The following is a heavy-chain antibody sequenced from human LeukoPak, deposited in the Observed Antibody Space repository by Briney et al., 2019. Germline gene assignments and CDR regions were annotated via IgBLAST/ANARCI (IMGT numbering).Heavy chain of an antibody. J-gene: IGHJ3*02. CDR2: ISGSGGST. CDR1: GFTFSSYA. Sequence: GGSLRLSCAASGFTFSSYAMSWVRQAPGKGLEWVSAISGSGGSTYYADSVKGRFTISRDNSKNTLYLQMNSLRAEDTAVYYCAKVHRFTIFGVVINDAFDIWGQGTMVTVSS. CDR3: AKVHRFTIFGVVINDAFDI. V-gene: IGHV3-23*01. D-gene: IGHD3-3*01.